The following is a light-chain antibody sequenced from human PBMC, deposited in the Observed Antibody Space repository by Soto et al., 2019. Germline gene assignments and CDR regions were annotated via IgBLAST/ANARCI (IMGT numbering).Light chain of an antibody. V-gene: IGKV3D-15*01. Sequence: ENLLTQSPCTLSLSPRERATLSCRASQTFSSSYLAWYQQKPGQAPRLLIYGASIRATGIPERFSGSGSGTEFTLTISSLQSEDFAIYYCQPYNNWPLTFGGGTKVDIK. CDR1: QTFSSSY. CDR3: QPYNNWPLT. CDR2: GAS. J-gene: IGKJ4*01.